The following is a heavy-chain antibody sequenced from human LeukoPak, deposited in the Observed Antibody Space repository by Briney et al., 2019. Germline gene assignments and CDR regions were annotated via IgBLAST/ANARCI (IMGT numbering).Heavy chain of an antibody. D-gene: IGHD4-17*01. Sequence: ASVKVSCKASGYTFTSYYMHWVRQAPGQGLEWMGIINPSGGSTSYAQKFQGRVTMTRDTSTSTVYMELSSLRSEDTAVYYCARGGVDTVTTMDAFDIWGQGTMVTVSS. CDR2: INPSGGST. J-gene: IGHJ3*02. CDR1: GYTFTSYY. CDR3: ARGGVDTVTTMDAFDI. V-gene: IGHV1-46*01.